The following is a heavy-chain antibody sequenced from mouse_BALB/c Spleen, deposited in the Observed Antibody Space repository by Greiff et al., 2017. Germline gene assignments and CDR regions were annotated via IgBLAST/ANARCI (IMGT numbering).Heavy chain of an antibody. Sequence: QVQLQQSGAELVMPGASVKMSCKASGYTFTDYWMHWVKQRPGQGLEWIGAIDTSDSYTSYNQKFKGKATLTVDESSSTAYMQLSSLTSEDSAVYYCARGGKGDAMDYWGQGTSVTVSS. CDR1: GYTFTDYW. V-gene: IGHV1-69*01. J-gene: IGHJ4*01. CDR3: ARGGKGDAMDY. CDR2: IDTSDSYT.